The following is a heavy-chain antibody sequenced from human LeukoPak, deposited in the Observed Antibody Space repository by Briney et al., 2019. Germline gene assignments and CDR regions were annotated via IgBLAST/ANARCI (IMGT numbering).Heavy chain of an antibody. CDR3: ARLPYSGGFDP. Sequence: SETLSLTCTVSGGSISSYYWSWIRQPPGKGLEWIGYIYYSGSTNYNPSLKSRVTISVDTPKNQFSLKLSSVTAADTAVYYCARLPYSGGFDPWGQGTLVTVSS. J-gene: IGHJ5*02. CDR1: GGSISSYY. V-gene: IGHV4-59*01. D-gene: IGHD4-11*01. CDR2: IYYSGST.